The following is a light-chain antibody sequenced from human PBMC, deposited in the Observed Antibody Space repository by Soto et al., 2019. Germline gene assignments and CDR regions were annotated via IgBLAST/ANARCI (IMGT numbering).Light chain of an antibody. CDR2: GAS. CDR3: LQDINYPWT. V-gene: IGKV3-20*01. Sequence: IVLTQSPGTLSLSPGERATLSCRASESVRSSYLAWYQQKPGQAPRLLIYGASTRATGIPDRFSGSGSGTDFTLAISSLQPEDSATYYCLQDINYPWTFGQGTKVDTK. CDR1: ESVRSSY. J-gene: IGKJ1*01.